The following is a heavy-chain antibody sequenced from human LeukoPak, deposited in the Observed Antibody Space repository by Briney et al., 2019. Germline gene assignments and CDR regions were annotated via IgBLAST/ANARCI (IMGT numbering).Heavy chain of an antibody. V-gene: IGHV4-4*07. CDR1: GGSISSYY. CDR2: IYSSGST. CDR3: ARMYSGTYGGIDN. D-gene: IGHD1-26*01. Sequence: SETLSLACTVSGGSISSYYWSWIRQPAGEGLERIGRIYSSGSTNYNPSLKSRVTLSVATSKNQFSLKLSSVTAADTAVYYCARMYSGTYGGIDNWGQGILVTVSS. J-gene: IGHJ4*02.